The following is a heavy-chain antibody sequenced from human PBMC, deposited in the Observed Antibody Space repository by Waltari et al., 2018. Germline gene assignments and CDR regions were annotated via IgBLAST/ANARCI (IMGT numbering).Heavy chain of an antibody. CDR1: GFTFSGYS. J-gene: IGHJ3*02. Sequence: EVQLLESGGGLVQPGWSLSLSCAASGFTFSGYSLVWVRQAHGKWLEWVSVIDSCGSTYYADSVKGRFTISRDNSKNTLYLQMNSLRAEDTAVYYCAKDPPRGVAVAGEAFDIWGQGTMVTVSS. D-gene: IGHD3-10*01. V-gene: IGHV3-23*03. CDR3: AKDPPRGVAVAGEAFDI. CDR2: IDSCGST.